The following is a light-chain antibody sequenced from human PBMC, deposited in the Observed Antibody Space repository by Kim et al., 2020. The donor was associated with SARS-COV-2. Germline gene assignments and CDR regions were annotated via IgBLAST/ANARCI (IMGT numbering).Light chain of an antibody. Sequence: APGKAARITWGGNNMGSKSVHWYQQKPGQAPVLVIYYESDRPSGIPERFSGSNSGNTATLTISRVEAGDEADYYCQVWDSSSDHRVFGGGTQLTVL. CDR2: YES. V-gene: IGLV3-21*04. CDR3: QVWDSSSDHRV. CDR1: NMGSKS. J-gene: IGLJ3*02.